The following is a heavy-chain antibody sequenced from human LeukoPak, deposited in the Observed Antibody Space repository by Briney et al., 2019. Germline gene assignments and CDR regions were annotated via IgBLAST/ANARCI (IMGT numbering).Heavy chain of an antibody. V-gene: IGHV1-8*01. CDR2: MNPSSGNT. J-gene: IGHJ2*01. CDR1: GYTFSSYD. D-gene: IGHD5-18*01. CDR3: ARMRGYTYGYRYLDL. Sequence: GASVKVSCKAAGYTFSSYDINWVRQAPGQGLEWMGWMNPSSGNTGYTQKFQGRVTMTRDTSISTAYMELSSLRSEDTALYYCARMRGYTYGYRYLDLWGRGTLVTVSS.